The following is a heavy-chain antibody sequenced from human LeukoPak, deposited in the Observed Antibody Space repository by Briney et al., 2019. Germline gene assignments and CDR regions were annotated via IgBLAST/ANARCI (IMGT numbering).Heavy chain of an antibody. D-gene: IGHD4-23*01. Sequence: GGSLRLSCAASGFTLGDYYMSWIRQAPGKGLEWVSYISSSGTTKYYADSVKGRFTISRDNAKNSLYLQMNSLRAEDTAVYSCARERVNNGGKGGFDPWGQGTLVTVSS. CDR2: ISSSGTTK. CDR1: GFTLGDYY. CDR3: ARERVNNGGKGGFDP. J-gene: IGHJ5*02. V-gene: IGHV3-11*01.